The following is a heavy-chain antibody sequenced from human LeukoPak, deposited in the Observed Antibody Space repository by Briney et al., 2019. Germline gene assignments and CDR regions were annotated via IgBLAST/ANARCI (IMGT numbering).Heavy chain of an antibody. Sequence: ASVKVSCKASGYTFTSYGINWVRQAPGQGLEWMGWIRVYNGNTNYAQKFQGRVTMTRDTSISTAYMELSRLRSDDTAVYYCARVRGGYDSSEYYYYYYMDVWGKGTTVTISS. CDR2: IRVYNGNT. J-gene: IGHJ6*03. CDR3: ARVRGGYDSSEYYYYYYMDV. CDR1: GYTFTSYG. V-gene: IGHV1-18*01. D-gene: IGHD5-12*01.